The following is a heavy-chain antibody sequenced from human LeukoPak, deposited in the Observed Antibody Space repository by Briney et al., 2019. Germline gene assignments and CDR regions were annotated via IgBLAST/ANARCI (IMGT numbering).Heavy chain of an antibody. CDR3: ARARRSGYYYFDY. CDR1: GYTFTGYY. CDR2: INPNSGGT. V-gene: IGHV1-2*02. D-gene: IGHD3-3*01. Sequence: VASAKVSCKASGYTFTGYYMHWLRQAPGQGLEWMGWINPNSGGTNYAQKFQGRVTMTRDTSISTAYMDLSSLRSDDTAFYYCARARRSGYYYFDYWGQGTLVTVSS. J-gene: IGHJ4*02.